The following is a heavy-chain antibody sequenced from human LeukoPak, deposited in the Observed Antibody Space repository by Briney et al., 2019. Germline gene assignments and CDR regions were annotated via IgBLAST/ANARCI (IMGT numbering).Heavy chain of an antibody. CDR2: INHSGST. CDR3: ARGLPITIFGVVIIEIYFDY. V-gene: IGHV4-34*01. CDR1: GGSFSGYY. Sequence: SETLSLTCAVYGGSFSGYYWSWIRKPPGKGLEWIGEINHSGSTNYNPSLKSRVTISVDTSKNQFSLKLSSVTAADTAVYYCARGLPITIFGVVIIEIYFDYWGQGTLVTVSS. D-gene: IGHD3-3*01. J-gene: IGHJ4*02.